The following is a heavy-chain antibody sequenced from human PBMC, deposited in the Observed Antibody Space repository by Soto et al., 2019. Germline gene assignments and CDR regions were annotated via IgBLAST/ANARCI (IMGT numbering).Heavy chain of an antibody. CDR1: GVSISSSSYY. Sequence: SETLSLTCPVSGVSISSSSYYWGWIRQPPGKGLEWIGSIYYSGSTYYNPSLKSRVTISVDTSKNQFSLKLSSVTAADTAVYYCARFLDWFDPWGQGTLVTVS. CDR3: ARFLDWFDP. CDR2: IYYSGST. V-gene: IGHV4-39*01. J-gene: IGHJ5*02.